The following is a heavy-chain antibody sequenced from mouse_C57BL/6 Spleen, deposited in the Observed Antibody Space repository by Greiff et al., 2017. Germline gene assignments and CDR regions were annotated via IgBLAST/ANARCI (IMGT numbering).Heavy chain of an antibody. CDR1: GFTFSSYA. V-gene: IGHV5-4*03. J-gene: IGHJ3*01. CDR3: ARVPYGCDGAWFAY. D-gene: IGHD2-2*01. Sequence: EVKLVESGGGLVKPGGSLKLSCAASGFTFSSYAMSWVRQTPEKRLEWVATISDGGSYTYYPDNVKGRFTISSDNAKNNLYLQMSHLKSEDTAMYYCARVPYGCDGAWFAYWGQGTLVTVSA. CDR2: ISDGGSYT.